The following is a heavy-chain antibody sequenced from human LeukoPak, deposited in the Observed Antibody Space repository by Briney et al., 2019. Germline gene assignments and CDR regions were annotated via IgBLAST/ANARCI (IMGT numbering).Heavy chain of an antibody. CDR1: EFAFSTYN. D-gene: IGHD3-16*01. J-gene: IGHJ4*01. V-gene: IGHV3-48*01. CDR3: AKDQGSGHGAYTWGTFDY. CDR2: ISTGSSTT. Sequence: GGSLRLSCAASEFAFSTYNMNWVRQAPGKGLEWVSYISTGSSTTYYADSVKGRFTISRDNSGNTLFLQMNSLRVEDTAVYYCAKDQGSGHGAYTWGTFDYWGPETLVTVFS.